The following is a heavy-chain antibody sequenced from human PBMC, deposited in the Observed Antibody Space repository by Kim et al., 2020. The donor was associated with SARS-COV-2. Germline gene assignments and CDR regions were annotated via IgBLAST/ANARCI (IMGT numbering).Heavy chain of an antibody. CDR1: GGSISSSSYY. J-gene: IGHJ5*02. CDR2: IYYSGST. D-gene: IGHD3-10*01. CDR3: ARAWFGELLSWFDP. Sequence: SETLSLTCTVSGGSISSSSYYWGWIRQPPGKGLEWIGSIYYSGSTYYNPSLKSRVTISVDTSKNQFSLKLSSVTAADTAVYYCARAWFGELLSWFDPWGQGTLVTVSS. V-gene: IGHV4-39*01.